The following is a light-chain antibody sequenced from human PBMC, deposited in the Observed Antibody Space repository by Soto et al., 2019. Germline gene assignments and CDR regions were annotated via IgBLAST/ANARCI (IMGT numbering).Light chain of an antibody. Sequence: EIVLTQSPGTLSFSPGERATLSCRASQSVSSSYLAWYQQKPGQAPRLLIYGASSRATGIPDRFSGSGSGTDFTLTISRLEPEDFAVYYCQHYRTFGQGTKV. J-gene: IGKJ1*01. CDR2: GAS. CDR3: QHYRT. V-gene: IGKV3-20*01. CDR1: QSVSSSY.